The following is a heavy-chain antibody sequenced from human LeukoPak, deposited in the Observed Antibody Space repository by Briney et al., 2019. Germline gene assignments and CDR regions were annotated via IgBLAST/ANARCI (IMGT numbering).Heavy chain of an antibody. CDR1: GFTFSSYA. CDR2: ISGSGAST. V-gene: IGHV3-23*01. CDR3: AKGTDYYGSGSYSDY. J-gene: IGHJ4*02. D-gene: IGHD3-10*01. Sequence: GGSLRLSCAASGFTFSSYAMSWVRQAPGKGLEWVSDISGSGASTYYADSVKGRFTISRDNSKNTLYLQMNSLRAEDTAVYYCAKGTDYYGSGSYSDYWGQGTLVTVSS.